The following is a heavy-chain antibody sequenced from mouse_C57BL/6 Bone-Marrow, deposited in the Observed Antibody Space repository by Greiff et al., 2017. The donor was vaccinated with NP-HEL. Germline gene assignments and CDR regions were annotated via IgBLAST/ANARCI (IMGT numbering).Heavy chain of an antibody. Sequence: QVQLQQSGPELVKPGASVKISCKASGFAISGSWMNWVKQRPGKGLEWIGRIYPGDGDTKYNGKFKGKATLTADKSSSTASMHLSSLTSEDSAVYFCAEDYYGSRRFAYWGQGTLVAVSA. J-gene: IGHJ3*01. CDR2: IYPGDGDT. CDR3: AEDYYGSRRFAY. V-gene: IGHV1-82*01. D-gene: IGHD1-1*01. CDR1: GFAISGSW.